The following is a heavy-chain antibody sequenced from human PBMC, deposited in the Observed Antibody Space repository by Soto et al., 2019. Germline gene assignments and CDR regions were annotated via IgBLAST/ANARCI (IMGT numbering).Heavy chain of an antibody. D-gene: IGHD2-21*02. V-gene: IGHV3-23*01. J-gene: IGHJ1*01. Sequence: QAPGKGLEWVSGIGGRGTSSYYADSVKGRFAISRDNSYNTLFLQLHSLRAEDTAVYYCAKSRYSVRGDDGIGFWGPVSPVTVTS. CDR2: IGGRGTSS. CDR3: AKSRYSVRGDDGIGF.